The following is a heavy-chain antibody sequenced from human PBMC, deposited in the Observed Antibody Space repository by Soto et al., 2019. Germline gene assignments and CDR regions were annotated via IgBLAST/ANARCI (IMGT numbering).Heavy chain of an antibody. CDR2: ISHSSSTI. CDR3: ARDRTLVGAFGY. Sequence: PGGSLRLSCAASGFIFSDYYMSWIRQAPGKGLEWVAYISHSSSTISYADSVEGRFTISRDNAKSSLYLQMDSLRAEDTAVYYCARDRTLVGAFGYWGRGTLVTVSS. V-gene: IGHV3-11*01. D-gene: IGHD3-10*01. CDR1: GFIFSDYY. J-gene: IGHJ4*02.